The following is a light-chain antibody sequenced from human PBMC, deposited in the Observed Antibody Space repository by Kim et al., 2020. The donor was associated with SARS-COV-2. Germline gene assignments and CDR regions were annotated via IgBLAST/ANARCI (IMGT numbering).Light chain of an antibody. CDR3: QSYDSSNKGV. V-gene: IGLV6-57*04. J-gene: IGLJ2*01. CDR1: SGSIASNY. CDR2: EDN. Sequence: NFMLTQPHSVSESPGKTVTISCTRSSGSIASNYVQWYQQRPGSAPTTVIYEDNQRPSGVPDRFSGPIDSSSNSASLTISGLKTEDEADYYCQSYDSSNKGVFGGGTQLTVL.